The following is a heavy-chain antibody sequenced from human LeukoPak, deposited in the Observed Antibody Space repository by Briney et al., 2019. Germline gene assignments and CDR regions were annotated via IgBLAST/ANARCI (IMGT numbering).Heavy chain of an antibody. Sequence: ASVKVSCKASGGTFSSYAISWVRQAPGQGLEWMGRIIPILGIANYAQKFQGRVTITADKSTSTAYMELSSLRSEDTAVYYCASGGVVIYNWFDPWGQGTLVTVSS. D-gene: IGHD3-3*01. J-gene: IGHJ5*02. CDR2: IIPILGIA. CDR1: GGTFSSYA. V-gene: IGHV1-69*04. CDR3: ASGGVVIYNWFDP.